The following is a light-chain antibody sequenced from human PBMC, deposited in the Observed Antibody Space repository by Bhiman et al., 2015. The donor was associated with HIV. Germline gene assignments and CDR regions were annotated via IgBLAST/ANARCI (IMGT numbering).Light chain of an antibody. V-gene: IGLV3-25*03. CDR2: KDT. Sequence: SYELTQPPSVSVSPGQTARISCSGDALPNQYAYWYQQKPGQAPVLVIYKDTERPSGIPERFSGSSSGTTVTLTISGVQAEDEGDYYCQSADSRGTYVVLGGGTKLTVL. J-gene: IGLJ2*01. CDR3: QSADSRGTYVV. CDR1: ALPNQY.